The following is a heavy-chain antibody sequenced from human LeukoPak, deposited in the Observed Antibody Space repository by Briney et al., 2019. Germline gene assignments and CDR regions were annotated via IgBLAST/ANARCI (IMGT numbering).Heavy chain of an antibody. J-gene: IGHJ4*02. D-gene: IGHD2-2*01. CDR2: IYYSGST. Sequence: PSGTLSLTCAVSDGSISNSNWWSWVRQPPGKGLEWIGSIYYSGSTYYNPSLKSRVTISVDTSKNQFSLKLSSVTAADTAVYYCARHIGYCSSTSCYGFDYWGQGTLVTVSS. CDR1: DGSISNSNW. CDR3: ARHIGYCSSTSCYGFDY. V-gene: IGHV4-4*02.